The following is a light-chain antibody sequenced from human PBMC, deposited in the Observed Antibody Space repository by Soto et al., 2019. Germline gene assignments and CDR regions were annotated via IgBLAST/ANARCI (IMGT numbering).Light chain of an antibody. J-gene: IGKJ4*01. CDR1: QSISTW. V-gene: IGKV1-5*03. Sequence: DIQMTQSPSTLSASVGDRVTITCRASQSISTWLAWYQQKPGKAPKLLIYKASSFGGGVPSSFSGSGSGTDFNITISILQPDDFATYYCQQYNTYPLTFGGGTTVEIK. CDR3: QQYNTYPLT. CDR2: KAS.